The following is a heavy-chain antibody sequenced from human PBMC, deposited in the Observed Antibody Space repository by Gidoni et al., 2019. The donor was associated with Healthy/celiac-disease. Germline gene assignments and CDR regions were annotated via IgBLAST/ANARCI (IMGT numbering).Heavy chain of an antibody. CDR2: ISGDGGST. J-gene: IGHJ6*02. CDR1: GFTFDDYA. CDR3: AKSLGYCSNTTCFNHRVSMDV. Sequence: EVQLVESGGGVVQPGGSLRLSCAASGFTFDDYAMHWVRQGPGKGLQWVSLISGDGGSTYYADSVKGRFTISRDNSKNSLYLQMNSLRTEDTALYYCAKSLGYCSNTTCFNHRVSMDVWGQGTTVTVSS. V-gene: IGHV3-43*02. D-gene: IGHD2-2*01.